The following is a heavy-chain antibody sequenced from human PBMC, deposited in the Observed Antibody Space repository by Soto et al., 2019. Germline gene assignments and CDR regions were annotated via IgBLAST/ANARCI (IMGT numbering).Heavy chain of an antibody. V-gene: IGHV1-18*01. CDR3: ARVAGYGSGSRCFDH. D-gene: IGHD3-10*01. CDR2: IVADSGNT. Sequence: QVQLMQSGAEVTKPGASVKVSCKTSGYTFTTYGLSWVRQAPGQGLEWMGWIVADSGNTIYAQKFQGRVTMYTDTSTNTAYMELRSLTSDDSALYYCARVAGYGSGSRCFDHWGQGTLVTVSS. CDR1: GYTFTTYG. J-gene: IGHJ4*02.